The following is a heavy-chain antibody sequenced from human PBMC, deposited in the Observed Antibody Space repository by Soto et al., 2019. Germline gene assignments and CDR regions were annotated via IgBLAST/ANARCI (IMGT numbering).Heavy chain of an antibody. V-gene: IGHV3-30*18. D-gene: IGHD2-2*01. Sequence: VQLLESGGGLVQPGGSLRLSCAASGFTFSSYGMYWVRQAPGKGLEWVAVISYDGSNKYYADSVKGRFTISRDSSKNTLYLQMNSLRAEDTAVYYCAKVVVARTNWYYFDCWGQGTLVTVSS. J-gene: IGHJ4*02. CDR1: GFTFSSYG. CDR3: AKVVVARTNWYYFDC. CDR2: ISYDGSNK.